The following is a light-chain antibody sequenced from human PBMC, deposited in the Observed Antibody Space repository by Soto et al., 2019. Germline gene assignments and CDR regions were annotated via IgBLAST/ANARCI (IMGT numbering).Light chain of an antibody. CDR3: QQSYNAPIT. J-gene: IGKJ5*01. CDR1: QDIRNT. CDR2: AAS. Sequence: AIQITQSPASLSASVGDRVAISCRASQDIRNTLAWYQQKPGEAPKLLIFAASNLQSGVPSRFSGSGSGTDFTLTITSLQPEDFATYYCQQSYNAPITFGQGTRLEN. V-gene: IGKV1-6*01.